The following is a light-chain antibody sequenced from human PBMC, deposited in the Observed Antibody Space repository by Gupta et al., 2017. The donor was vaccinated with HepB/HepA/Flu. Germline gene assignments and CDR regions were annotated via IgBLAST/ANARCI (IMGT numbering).Light chain of an antibody. CDR3: QVWDSSTYVL. Sequence: SSELTQPLSLSVALGQTARITCGGNNIRSKSVHWYQQKPGQAPVLVIYRDDNRPAGIPERFSGSNSGNTATLTISRAQDGDEADYYGQVWDSSTYVLFGGGTKLTVL. J-gene: IGLJ2*01. CDR2: RDD. CDR1: NIRSKS. V-gene: IGLV3-9*01.